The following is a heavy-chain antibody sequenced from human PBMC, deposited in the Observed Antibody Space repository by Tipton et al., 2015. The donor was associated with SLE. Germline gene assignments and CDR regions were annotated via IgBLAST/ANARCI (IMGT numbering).Heavy chain of an antibody. V-gene: IGHV3-30-3*01. J-gene: IGHJ4*02. D-gene: IGHD3-3*01. CDR1: GFTFSSYA. Sequence: SLRLSCAASGFTFSSYAMHWVRQAPGKGLEWVAVISYDGSNKYYADSVKGRFTISRDNSKNTLYLQMNSLRAEDTAVYYCARGPFLRFLEWWGQGTLVTVSS. CDR2: ISYDGSNK. CDR3: ARGPFLRFLEW.